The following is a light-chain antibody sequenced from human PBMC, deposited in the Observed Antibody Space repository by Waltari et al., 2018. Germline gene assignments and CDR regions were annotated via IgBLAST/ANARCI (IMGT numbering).Light chain of an antibody. Sequence: QSALTQPASVSGSPGQSITISCTGTSSDVGSFNLVSWYQLLPGKAPKLLVSEVNTRPSGVSNRFSGSKSGITASLTISGLQAGDEADYYCCSYAGSTTFVLFGGGTKLTVL. CDR2: EVN. CDR1: SSDVGSFNL. CDR3: CSYAGSTTFVL. V-gene: IGLV2-23*02. J-gene: IGLJ2*01.